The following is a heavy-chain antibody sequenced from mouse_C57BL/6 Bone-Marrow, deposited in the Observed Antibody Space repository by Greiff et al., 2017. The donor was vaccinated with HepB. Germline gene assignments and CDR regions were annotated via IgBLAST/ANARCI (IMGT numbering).Heavy chain of an antibody. Sequence: QVQLQQSGAELVRPGTSVKMSCKASGYTFTNYWIGWAKQRPGHGLEWIGDIYPGGGYTNYNEKFKGKATLTADKSSSTAYMQFSSLTSEDSAIDYCARSDYGSRGGCAYWGQGTLVTVSA. CDR3: ARSDYGSRGGCAY. V-gene: IGHV1-63*01. D-gene: IGHD1-1*01. CDR2: IYPGGGYT. J-gene: IGHJ3*01. CDR1: GYTFTNYW.